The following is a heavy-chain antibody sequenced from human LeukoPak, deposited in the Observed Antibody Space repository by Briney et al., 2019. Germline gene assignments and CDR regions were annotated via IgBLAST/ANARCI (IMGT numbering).Heavy chain of an antibody. Sequence: SVKVSCKASGGTFSSYAISWVRQAPGQGLEWMGGIIPIFGTANYAQKFQGRVTITADESTSTAYMELSSLRSEDTAVYYCARSGYSSSWPQGDYYYYYMDVWGKGTTVTVSS. CDR2: IIPIFGTA. D-gene: IGHD6-13*01. CDR1: GGTFSSYA. J-gene: IGHJ6*03. CDR3: ARSGYSSSWPQGDYYYYYMDV. V-gene: IGHV1-69*13.